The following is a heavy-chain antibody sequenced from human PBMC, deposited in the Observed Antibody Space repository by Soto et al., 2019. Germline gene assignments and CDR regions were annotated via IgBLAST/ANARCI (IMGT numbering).Heavy chain of an antibody. CDR2: LIPIFGTA. D-gene: IGHD3-3*01. CDR1: GGTFSSYA. CDR3: DFSEWLPSWGDYCYYGMDV. J-gene: IGHJ6*02. V-gene: IGHV1-69*12. Sequence: QVQLVQSGAEVKKPGSSVKVSCKASGGTFSSYAISWVRQAPGQGLEWMGGLIPIFGTANYAQKFQGRVTITADESTSTAYMELSSLRSEDTAVYYCDFSEWLPSWGDYCYYGMDVWGQGTTVTVSS.